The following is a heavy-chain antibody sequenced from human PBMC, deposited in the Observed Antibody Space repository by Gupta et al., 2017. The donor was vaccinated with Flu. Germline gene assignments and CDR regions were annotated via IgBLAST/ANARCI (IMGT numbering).Heavy chain of an antibody. CDR3: ARDQGSSWYYNFFDQ. CDR2: ITTSSDTT. V-gene: IGHV3-48*04. CDR1: GFRFRIYS. J-gene: IGHJ4*02. D-gene: IGHD3/OR15-3a*01. Sequence: VQLVESGGGLVQPGGSLRLSCAASGFRFRIYSLNWVRQAPGKGLDWVSHITTSSDTTYYTDSVKGRFTSSRDNAKNALYLQMDSLRVDDTAVYYCARDQGSSWYYNFFDQWGQGTLVTVSS.